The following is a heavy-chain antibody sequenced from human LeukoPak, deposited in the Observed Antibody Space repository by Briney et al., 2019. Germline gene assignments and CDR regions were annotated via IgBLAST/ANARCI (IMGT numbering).Heavy chain of an antibody. CDR2: IYPGDSDT. CDR1: GYSFTSYW. D-gene: IGHD3-22*01. V-gene: IGHV5-51*01. Sequence: GESLKISCKGSGYSFTSYWIGWVRQMPGKGLEWMGIIYPGDSDTRYSPSFQGQVTISADKSISTAYLQWSSLKASDTAMYYCARLYPPYYYDSPFGYWGQGTLVTVSS. J-gene: IGHJ4*02. CDR3: ARLYPPYYYDSPFGY.